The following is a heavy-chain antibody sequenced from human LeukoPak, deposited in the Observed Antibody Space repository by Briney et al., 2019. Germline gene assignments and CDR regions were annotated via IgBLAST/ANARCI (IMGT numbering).Heavy chain of an antibody. CDR1: GFTFSSYG. CDR2: ISYDGSNK. CDR3: AKDPFPHDYGDYRANWFDP. Sequence: GSLRLSCAASGFTFSSYGMHWVRQAPGKGREWVAVISYDGSNKYYADSVKGRFTISRDNSKNTLYLQMNSLRAEDTAVYYCAKDPFPHDYGDYRANWFDPWGQGTLVTVSS. J-gene: IGHJ5*02. V-gene: IGHV3-30*18. D-gene: IGHD4-17*01.